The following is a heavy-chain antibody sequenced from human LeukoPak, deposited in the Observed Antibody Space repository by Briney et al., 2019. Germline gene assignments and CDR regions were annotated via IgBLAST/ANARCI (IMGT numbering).Heavy chain of an antibody. J-gene: IGHJ4*02. Sequence: PGGSLRLSCAVSGFTFSSNAMHWVRQAPGKGLEWVSVISYNGGNQFYADSVKGRFTISRDNSKNTLNLQTNSLRTEDTAVYYCARGSIDWQAVAFDCWGQGTLVTVSS. D-gene: IGHD2-21*01. V-gene: IGHV3-30*04. CDR1: GFTFSSNA. CDR2: ISYNGGNQ. CDR3: ARGSIDWQAVAFDC.